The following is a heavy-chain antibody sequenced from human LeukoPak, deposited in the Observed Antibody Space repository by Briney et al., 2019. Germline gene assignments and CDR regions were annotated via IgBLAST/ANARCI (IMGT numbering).Heavy chain of an antibody. CDR1: GGSISSYY. Sequence: PSETLSLTCNVSGGSISSYYWSWIRQPPGKGLEWIGYIYCSGSTKYNPSLESRVTISVDTSKNQVSLKLSSVTAADTAVYYCARAGTGGYSYGYPDSWGQGTLVTVSS. CDR3: ARAGTGGYSYGYPDS. J-gene: IGHJ4*02. D-gene: IGHD5-18*01. V-gene: IGHV4-59*08. CDR2: IYCSGST.